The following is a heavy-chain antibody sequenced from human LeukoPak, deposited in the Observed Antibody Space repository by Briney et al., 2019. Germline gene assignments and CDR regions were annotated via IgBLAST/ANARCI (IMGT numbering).Heavy chain of an antibody. CDR1: GGSFSGYY. J-gene: IGHJ4*02. V-gene: IGHV4-34*01. Sequence: SETLSLTCAVYGGSFSGYYWNWIRQPPGKGLEWIGEINHSGSTNYNPSLKSRVTISVDTSKNQFSLKLSSVTAADTAVYYCARRRYYDILTGYYQPYYFDYWGQGTLVTVSS. D-gene: IGHD3-9*01. CDR2: INHSGST. CDR3: ARRRYYDILTGYYQPYYFDY.